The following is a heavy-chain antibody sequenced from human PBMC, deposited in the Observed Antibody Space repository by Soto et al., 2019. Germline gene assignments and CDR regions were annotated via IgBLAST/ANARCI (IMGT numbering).Heavy chain of an antibody. D-gene: IGHD1-26*01. CDR1: GYTFTSYY. J-gene: IGHJ4*02. CDR2: INPNSGGT. V-gene: IGHV1-2*04. Sequence: ASVKVSCKASGYTFTSYYMHWVRQAPGQGLEWMGWINPNSGGTNYAQKFQGWVTMTRDTSISTAYMELSRLRSDDTAVYYCARGLPGYSTPKNYFDYWGQGTLVTVSS. CDR3: ARGLPGYSTPKNYFDY.